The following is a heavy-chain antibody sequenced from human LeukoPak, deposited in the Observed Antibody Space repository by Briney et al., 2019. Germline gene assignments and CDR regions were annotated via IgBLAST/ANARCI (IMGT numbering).Heavy chain of an antibody. CDR2: INPNSGGT. D-gene: IGHD6-13*01. CDR1: GYTFTGYY. Sequence: ASVKVSCKASGYTFTGYYMHWVRQAPGQGLEWMGWINPNSGGTNYAQKFQGRVTMTRDTSISTAYMELSRLRSDDTAVYYCARDESSSWYATHMDVWGKGTTVTVSS. V-gene: IGHV1-2*02. CDR3: ARDESSSWYATHMDV. J-gene: IGHJ6*03.